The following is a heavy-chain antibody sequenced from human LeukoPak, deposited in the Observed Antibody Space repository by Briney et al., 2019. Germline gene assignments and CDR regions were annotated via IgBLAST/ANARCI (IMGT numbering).Heavy chain of an antibody. D-gene: IGHD3-10*01. Sequence: GGSLRLSCAASGFTFSDHYMDWVRQASGKGLEWVGRTRNKANSYTTEYAASVKGRFTISRDDSKNSLYLQMNSLKTEDTAVYYCARGVDYYGSGSEVYFDYWGQGTLVTVSS. CDR1: GFTFSDHY. CDR3: ARGVDYYGSGSEVYFDY. CDR2: TRNKANSYTT. J-gene: IGHJ4*02. V-gene: IGHV3-72*01.